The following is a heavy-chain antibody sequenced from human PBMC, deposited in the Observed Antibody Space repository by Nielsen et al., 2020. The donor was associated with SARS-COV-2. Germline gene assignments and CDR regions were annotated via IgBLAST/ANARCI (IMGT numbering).Heavy chain of an antibody. J-gene: IGHJ5*02. Sequence: SETLSLTCTVSGGSISSSSYYWGWIRQPPGKGLEWIGSIYYSRSTYYNPSLKSRVTISVDTSKNQFSLKLSSVTAADTAVYYCASTGYSSSWYGGNWFDPWGQGTLVTVSS. CDR2: IYYSRST. CDR1: GGSISSSSYY. V-gene: IGHV4-39*01. D-gene: IGHD6-13*01. CDR3: ASTGYSSSWYGGNWFDP.